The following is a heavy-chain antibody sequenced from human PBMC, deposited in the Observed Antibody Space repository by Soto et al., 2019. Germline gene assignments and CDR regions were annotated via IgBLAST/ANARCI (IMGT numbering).Heavy chain of an antibody. V-gene: IGHV3-21*01. D-gene: IGHD3-22*01. CDR1: GFTFSSYS. J-gene: IGHJ5*02. CDR3: ARDHQKTYYYDSSGHDWFDP. Sequence: GGSLRLSCAASGFTFSSYSMNWVRQAPGKGLEWVSSISSSSSYIYYADSVKGRFTISRDNAKNSLYLQMNSLRAEDTAVYYCARDHQKTYYYDSSGHDWFDPWGQGTLVTSPQ. CDR2: ISSSSSYI.